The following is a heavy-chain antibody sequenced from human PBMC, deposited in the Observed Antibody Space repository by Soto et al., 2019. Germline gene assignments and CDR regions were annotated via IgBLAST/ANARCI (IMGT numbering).Heavy chain of an antibody. J-gene: IGHJ3*02. CDR1: GYTFTASY. D-gene: IGHD1-26*01. CDR3: ARDSGHYYRSDDFDI. CDR2: IDPSGGST. V-gene: IGHV1-46*01. Sequence: GASVKVSCKASGYTFTASYMHWVRQAPGQGLEWMGIIDPSGGSTSNSQKFQGRVTMTRDTSTSTVYMELNSLRSEDTAVFYCARDSGHYYRSDDFDIWGQGTMVTVSS.